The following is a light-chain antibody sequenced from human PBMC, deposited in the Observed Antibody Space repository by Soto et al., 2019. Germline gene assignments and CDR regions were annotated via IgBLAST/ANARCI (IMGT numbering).Light chain of an antibody. CDR1: QSVRSN. J-gene: IGKJ1*01. Sequence: EIVMTQSPATLSVSPGERATLSCRASQSVRSNLAWYQQKPGQAPRLLIYGASTRATGIPARFSGSGSGTEFTLTISSLQSEDFAVYYCQQYNNWRAFCQGTKVEIK. V-gene: IGKV3-15*01. CDR2: GAS. CDR3: QQYNNWRA.